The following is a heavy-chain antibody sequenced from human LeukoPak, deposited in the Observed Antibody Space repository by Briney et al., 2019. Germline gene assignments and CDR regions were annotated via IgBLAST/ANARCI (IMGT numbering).Heavy chain of an antibody. V-gene: IGHV1-2*02. D-gene: IGHD6-19*01. J-gene: IGHJ4*02. CDR1: GYTFTGYY. CDR2: INPNSGGT. CDR3: ASLAVAGRGGPFDY. Sequence: ASVKVSCKASGYTFTGYYMHWVRQAPGQGLEWMGWINPNSGGTNYAQKFQGRVTMTRDTSISTAYTELSRLRSDDTAVYYCASLAVAGRGGPFDYWGQGTLVTVSS.